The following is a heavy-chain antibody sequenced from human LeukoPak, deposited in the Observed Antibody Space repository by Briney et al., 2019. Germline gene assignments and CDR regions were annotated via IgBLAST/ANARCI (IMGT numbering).Heavy chain of an antibody. CDR3: ARSWITGIGSRLLCDR. Sequence: GGPLRLSYAASGSTISRYALHWVRQAPRKGLEYVLAYSGNCGTTYYANSVKDRFTISRDNSTNTLHLQMSSLRAEAIIVYYCARSWITGIGSRLLCDRWGERTRLSVS. D-gene: IGHD2-2*03. V-gene: IGHV3-64*01. J-gene: IGHJ4*02. CDR2: YSGNCGTT. CDR1: GSTISRYA.